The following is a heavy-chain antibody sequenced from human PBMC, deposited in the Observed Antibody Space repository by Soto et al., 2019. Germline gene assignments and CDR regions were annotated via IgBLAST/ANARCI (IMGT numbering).Heavy chain of an antibody. CDR2: IIPIFGTA. CDR3: ARVVVAASGYYYGMDV. V-gene: IGHV1-69*12. CDR1: GGTFSSYA. D-gene: IGHD2-15*01. J-gene: IGHJ6*02. Sequence: QVQLVQSGVEVKKPGSSVKVSCKASGGTFSSYAISWVRQAPGQGLEWMGGIIPIFGTANYAQKFQGRVTITADESTSTAYMELSSLRSEDTAVYYCARVVVAASGYYYGMDVWGQGTTVTVSS.